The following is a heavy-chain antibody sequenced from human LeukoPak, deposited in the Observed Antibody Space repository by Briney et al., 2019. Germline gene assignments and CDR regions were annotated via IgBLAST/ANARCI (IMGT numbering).Heavy chain of an antibody. V-gene: IGHV1-69*04. CDR3: ASPLPKPTHRTSRLDP. Sequence: GSSVKVSCKASGGTFSTYVISWVRQAPGQGLEWMGRIIPVVGITNYAQKFQDRVRITVDTSTTTVYMELSSLRPEDTAVYFCASPLPKPTHRTSRLDPWGQGTLVIVSS. CDR1: GGTFSTYV. D-gene: IGHD1-14*01. CDR2: IIPVVGIT. J-gene: IGHJ5*02.